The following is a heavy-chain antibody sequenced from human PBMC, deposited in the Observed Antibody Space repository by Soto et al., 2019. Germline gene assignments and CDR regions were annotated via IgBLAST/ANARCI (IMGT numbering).Heavy chain of an antibody. J-gene: IGHJ4*02. D-gene: IGHD6-19*01. CDR1: GGSISSGGYS. V-gene: IGHV4-30-2*01. CDR2: IYHSGT. Sequence: QLQLQESGSGLVKPSQTLSLTCAVSGGSISSGGYSWSWIRQPPGKGLEWIGYIYHSGTYYNPSLKSRVTSSVDRSKNQFSLKLSSVTAADTAVYYCARAGGLGAVAVDYWGQGTLVTVSS. CDR3: ARAGGLGAVAVDY.